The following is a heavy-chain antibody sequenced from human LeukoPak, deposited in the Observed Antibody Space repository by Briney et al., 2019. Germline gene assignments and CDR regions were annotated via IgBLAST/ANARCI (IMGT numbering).Heavy chain of an antibody. D-gene: IGHD3-3*01. Sequence: SETLSLTCTVSGGSISSYYWSWIRQPPGKGLEWIGYIYYSGSTNYNPSLKSRVVMSVDTSKKQFSLKLESVTAADTAVYYCARLRGFLSGYVDIWGQGTPVTVSS. CDR1: GGSISSYY. V-gene: IGHV4-59*12. CDR3: ARLRGFLSGYVDI. CDR2: IYYSGST. J-gene: IGHJ4*02.